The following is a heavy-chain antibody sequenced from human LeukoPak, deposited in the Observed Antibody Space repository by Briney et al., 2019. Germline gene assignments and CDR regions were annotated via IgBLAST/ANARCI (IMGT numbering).Heavy chain of an antibody. V-gene: IGHV1-18*01. D-gene: IGHD2-2*01. Sequence: ASVKVSCKASGYTFTSYGISWVRQAPGQGLEWMGWISAYNGNTNYAQKLQGRVTMTTDTSTSTAYMELRSLRSDDTAVYYCARSYCSSTSCSHSDWFDPWGQGTLVTVSS. CDR3: ARSYCSSTSCSHSDWFDP. CDR2: ISAYNGNT. CDR1: GYTFTSYG. J-gene: IGHJ5*02.